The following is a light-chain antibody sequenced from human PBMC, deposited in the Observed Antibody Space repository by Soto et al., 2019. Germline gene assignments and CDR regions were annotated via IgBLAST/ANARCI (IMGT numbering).Light chain of an antibody. V-gene: IGKV3-15*01. CDR2: DAS. CDR1: QNIANN. CDR3: QQYKNWLIFT. J-gene: IGKJ3*01. Sequence: EIVVTQSPATLSVSPGERATLSCGTSQNIANNLAWYQQKPGQVPRLLIYDASTRATGIPPRFSGSGSGTEFTLTISSLQSEDFAVYYCQQYKNWLIFTFGPGTRVDIK.